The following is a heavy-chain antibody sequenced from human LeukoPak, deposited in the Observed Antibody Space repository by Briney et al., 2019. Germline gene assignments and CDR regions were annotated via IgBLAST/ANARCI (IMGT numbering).Heavy chain of an antibody. V-gene: IGHV3-30*18. CDR3: AKDHHLLPGGFDP. CDR1: GFTFSSYG. J-gene: IGHJ5*02. D-gene: IGHD2-15*01. CDR2: ISYDGSNK. Sequence: GRSLRLSCAASGFTFSSYGMHWVRQAPGKGLEWVAVISYDGSNKYYADPVNGRFTIYRDNSKNPLYLQMNSLRAEDTAVYYCAKDHHLLPGGFDPWGQGTLVTVSS.